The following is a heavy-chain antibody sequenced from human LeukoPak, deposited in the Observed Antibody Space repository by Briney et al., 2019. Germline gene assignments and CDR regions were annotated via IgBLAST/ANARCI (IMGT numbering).Heavy chain of an antibody. J-gene: IGHJ6*03. CDR2: IRYDGSNK. CDR1: GFTFSSYG. Sequence: VDLGGSLRLSCAASGFTFSSYGMHWVRQAPGKGLEGVAFIRYDGSNKYYADSVKGRFTISRDNSKNTLYLQMNSLRAEDTAVYYCAKAHDYYYYMDVWGKGTTVTVSS. CDR3: AKAHDYYYYMDV. V-gene: IGHV3-30*02.